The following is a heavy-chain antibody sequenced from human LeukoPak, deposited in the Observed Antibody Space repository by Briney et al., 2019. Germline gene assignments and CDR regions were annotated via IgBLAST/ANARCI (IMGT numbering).Heavy chain of an antibody. CDR1: GYTFTSYY. Sequence: ASVKVSCKASGYTFTSYYMHWVRQAPGQGLEWMGITNPSGGSTSYAQKFQGRVTMTRDTSTSTVYMELSSLRSEDTAVYYCARAQPDYYDSSGLSDAFDIWGQGTMVTVSS. CDR3: ARAQPDYYDSSGLSDAFDI. V-gene: IGHV1-46*01. CDR2: TNPSGGST. D-gene: IGHD3-22*01. J-gene: IGHJ3*02.